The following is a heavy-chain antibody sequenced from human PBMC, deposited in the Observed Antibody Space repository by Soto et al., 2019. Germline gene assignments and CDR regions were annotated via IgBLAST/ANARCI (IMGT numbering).Heavy chain of an antibody. Sequence: QAQLVESGGGVVQPGRSLRLSCLASGFTFISHGMHWARQAPGKGLEWVAVIWYDGSNKYYADSVKGRFTISRDNSKNTLYLQMNSLRAEDTAVYYCARAYFYDSGAYQNAFDIWGQGTMVTVSS. CDR2: IWYDGSNK. CDR1: GFTFISHG. D-gene: IGHD3-22*01. CDR3: ARAYFYDSGAYQNAFDI. J-gene: IGHJ3*02. V-gene: IGHV3-33*01.